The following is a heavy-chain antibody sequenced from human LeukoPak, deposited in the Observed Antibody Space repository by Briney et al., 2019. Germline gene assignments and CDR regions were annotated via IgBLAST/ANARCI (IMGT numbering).Heavy chain of an antibody. V-gene: IGHV3-23*01. Sequence: GGSLRLSCAASGFTFSSYDMNWVRQAPGRGLEWVSTISGSGGRTYYTESVKGRFTISRDNSKNTLYLQLNSLRSEDTAVYYCARAGYYGSGNRYYYYGMDVWGQGTTVTVSS. CDR3: ARAGYYGSGNRYYYYGMDV. CDR2: ISGSGGRT. D-gene: IGHD3-10*01. J-gene: IGHJ6*02. CDR1: GFTFSSYD.